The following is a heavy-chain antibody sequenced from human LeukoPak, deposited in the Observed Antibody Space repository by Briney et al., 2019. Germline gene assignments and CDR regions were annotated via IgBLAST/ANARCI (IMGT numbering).Heavy chain of an antibody. CDR1: GITLSYYG. CDR2: LSGSGGGT. J-gene: IGHJ4*02. CDR3: AKRGVVIRVFLVGFHKEAYYFDS. Sequence: GGSLRLSCAVSGITLSYYGMSWVRQAPGKVLEWVAGLSGSGGGTNYADSVHGRFTITRDNPKNTLYLQMNSLRAEDTAVYFCAKRGVVIRVFLVGFHKEAYYFDSWGQGALVTVSS. V-gene: IGHV3-23*01. D-gene: IGHD3-10*01.